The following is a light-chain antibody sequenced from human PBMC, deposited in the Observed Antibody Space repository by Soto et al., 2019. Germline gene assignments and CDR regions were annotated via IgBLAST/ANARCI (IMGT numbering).Light chain of an antibody. Sequence: EIVMTQSPATLSVSPGERATLSCRASQSVSTRSLAWYQQKPGQAPRLLISGASSRAAGIPARFSGSGSGTDFSLTISRLEPEDFAVYYCQHYDSARWTFGLGTKVDIK. V-gene: IGKV3-20*01. CDR2: GAS. J-gene: IGKJ1*01. CDR3: QHYDSARWT. CDR1: QSVSTRS.